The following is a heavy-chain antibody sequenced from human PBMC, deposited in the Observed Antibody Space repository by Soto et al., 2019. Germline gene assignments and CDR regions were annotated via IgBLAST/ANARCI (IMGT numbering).Heavy chain of an antibody. V-gene: IGHV3-30-3*01. D-gene: IGHD6-19*01. CDR1: GFTFSSYA. CDR3: ARERGGKYSSGWTDFDY. Sequence: GGSVRLSCAASGFTFSSYAMHWVRQAPGKGLEWVAVISYDGSNKYYADSVKGRFTISRDNSKNTLYLQMNSLRAEDTAVYYCARERGGKYSSGWTDFDYWGQGTLVTVSS. J-gene: IGHJ4*02. CDR2: ISYDGSNK.